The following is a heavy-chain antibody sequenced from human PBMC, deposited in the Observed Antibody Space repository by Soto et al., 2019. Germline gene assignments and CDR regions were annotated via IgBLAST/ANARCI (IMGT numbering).Heavy chain of an antibody. V-gene: IGHV1-18*01. CDR3: ARDFRSMVRGVPASFDY. J-gene: IGHJ4*02. CDR2: ISAYNGNT. D-gene: IGHD3-10*01. Sequence: ASVKVSCKASGYTFTSYGISWVRQAPGQGLEWMGWISAYNGNTNYAQKLQGRVTMTRDTSTSTVYMELSSLRSEDTAVYYCARDFRSMVRGVPASFDYWGQGTLVTVSS. CDR1: GYTFTSYG.